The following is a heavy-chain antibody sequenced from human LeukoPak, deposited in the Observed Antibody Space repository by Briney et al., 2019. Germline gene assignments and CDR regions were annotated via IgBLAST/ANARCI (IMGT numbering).Heavy chain of an antibody. Sequence: ASVKVSCKASGYTFTGYYMHWVRQAPGQGLEWMGWINPNSGGTNYAQKFQGRVTMTRDTSISTACMELSGLRSDDTAVYYCARGPHWDPHFDYWGQGTLVTVSS. CDR2: INPNSGGT. V-gene: IGHV1-2*02. CDR1: GYTFTGYY. CDR3: ARGPHWDPHFDY. D-gene: IGHD7-27*01. J-gene: IGHJ4*02.